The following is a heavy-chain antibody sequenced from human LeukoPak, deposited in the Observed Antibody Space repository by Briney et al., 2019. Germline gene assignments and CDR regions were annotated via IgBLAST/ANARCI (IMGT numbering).Heavy chain of an antibody. CDR1: GDSISPYY. CDR2: AFYTGST. D-gene: IGHD1-26*01. CDR3: ARTRSGYSTLGY. Sequence: SETLSLTCTVSGDSISPYYWSWIRQPPGGGLEWIGYAFYTGSTNYNPSLKSRVTISVDTSRNQLSLKLTSVTAADTAVYYCARTRSGYSTLGYWGQGTLVTVSS. J-gene: IGHJ4*02. V-gene: IGHV4-59*01.